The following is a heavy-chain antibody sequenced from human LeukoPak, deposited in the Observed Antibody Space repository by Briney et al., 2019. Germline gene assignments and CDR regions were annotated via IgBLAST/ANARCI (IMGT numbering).Heavy chain of an antibody. Sequence: PGRSLRLSCAVSGFTVSSYGMSWGRQSPGKGPQSVTLGYSDGVTRCAGCVQGRFTISRDNSKYTVYLQMNALRVEDTAAYHCVRDRAEGRAWVEFDPWGQGILVTVSS. J-gene: IGHJ5*02. V-gene: IGHV3-66*02. CDR1: GFTVSSYG. CDR2: GYSDGVT. CDR3: VRDRAEGRAWVEFDP.